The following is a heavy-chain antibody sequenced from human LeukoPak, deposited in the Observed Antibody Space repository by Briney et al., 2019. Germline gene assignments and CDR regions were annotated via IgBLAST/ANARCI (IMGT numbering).Heavy chain of an antibody. Sequence: SETLSPTCTVSGGSINTYYWSWIRQPPGKALESIGYISYSGSPYYNPSLKSRVHISVDTSKNQSSLRLSSVTAADTAVYYCARFGSDSLGYKYYFDYWGQGTLVTVSS. J-gene: IGHJ4*02. CDR2: ISYSGSP. V-gene: IGHV4-59*08. D-gene: IGHD3-22*01. CDR3: ARFGSDSLGYKYYFDY. CDR1: GGSINTYY.